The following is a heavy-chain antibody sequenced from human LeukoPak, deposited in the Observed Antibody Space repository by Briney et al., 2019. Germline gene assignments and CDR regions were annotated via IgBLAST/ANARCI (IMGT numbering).Heavy chain of an antibody. D-gene: IGHD3-16*01. J-gene: IGHJ3*02. CDR1: GFTFSAYG. CDR3: AKDPNVVFVGAFDT. Sequence: GGSLRLSCAASGFTFSAYGVTWVRQAPGKGLEWVSSMGVSGDNVHYADSVKGRFAISRDNSKNTLYLQMNSLRAEDAAVYYCAKDPNVVFVGAFDTWGQGTMVIVSS. CDR2: MGVSGDNV. V-gene: IGHV3-23*01.